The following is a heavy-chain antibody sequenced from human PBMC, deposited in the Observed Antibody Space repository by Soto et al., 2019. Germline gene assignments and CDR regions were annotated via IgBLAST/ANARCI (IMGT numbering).Heavy chain of an antibody. J-gene: IGHJ1*01. D-gene: IGHD3-22*01. CDR2: INAGNGNT. CDR3: ADSSGYYYPSTLQH. CDR1: GYTFTNYA. Sequence: GASVKVSCKASGYTFTNYAMHWVRQAPGQRLEWMGWINAGNGNTKYSQKFQGRVTITRDTSASTAYMEISSLRSEDTAVYYCADSSGYYYPSTLQHWGQGTLVTVSS. V-gene: IGHV1-3*01.